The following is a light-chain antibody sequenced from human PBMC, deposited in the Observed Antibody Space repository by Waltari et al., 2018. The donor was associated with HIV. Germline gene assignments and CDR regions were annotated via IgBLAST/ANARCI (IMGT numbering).Light chain of an antibody. J-gene: IGKJ1*01. CDR3: QQYGTSPRT. CDR1: QSVNSNY. Sequence: EIVLRQSPGTLSWSPGERATLSCRASQSVNSNYLAWYQQNPCQAPRLLILGASSRATGIPNRFSGSGSGTEFTLNGSRLEPEDSAVYDCQQYGTSPRTFGRGTKVEI. V-gene: IGKV3-20*01. CDR2: GAS.